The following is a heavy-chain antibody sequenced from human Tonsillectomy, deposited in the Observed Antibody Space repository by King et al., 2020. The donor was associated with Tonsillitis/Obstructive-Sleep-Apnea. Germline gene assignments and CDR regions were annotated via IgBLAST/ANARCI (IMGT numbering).Heavy chain of an antibody. D-gene: IGHD6-6*01. Sequence: VQLVESGGGLVQPGGSLRLSCAASGFSFSNDAMSWVRQAPGKGLEWVSTLSGSGTSTYFADSGKGRFTISRDNSKNPLYLLMTSLSAEDTAGYYCARTVRDAFDIWGQGTMVTVSS. V-gene: IGHV3-23*04. CDR3: ARTVRDAFDI. J-gene: IGHJ3*02. CDR2: LSGSGTST. CDR1: GFSFSNDA.